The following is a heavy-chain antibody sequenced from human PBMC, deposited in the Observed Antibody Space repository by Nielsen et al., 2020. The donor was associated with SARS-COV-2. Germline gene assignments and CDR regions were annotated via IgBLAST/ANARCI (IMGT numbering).Heavy chain of an antibody. V-gene: IGHV3-23*01. CDR1: GFTFDDYA. D-gene: IGHD3-3*01. CDR2: ISGSGGST. Sequence: GESLKISCAASGFTFDDYAMSWVRQAPGKGLEWVSAISGSGGSTYYADSVKGRFTISRDNSKNTLYLQMNSLRAEDTAVYYCAKEAYDFWSGFTIGWFDPWGQGTLVTVSS. J-gene: IGHJ5*02. CDR3: AKEAYDFWSGFTIGWFDP.